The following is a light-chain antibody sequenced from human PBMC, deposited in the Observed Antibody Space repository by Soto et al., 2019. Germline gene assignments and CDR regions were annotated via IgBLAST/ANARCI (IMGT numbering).Light chain of an antibody. CDR1: QDISNY. CDR2: DAS. Sequence: DIQMTQSPSSLSASEGDRVAITCQASQDISNYLNWYQQKPGKAPKLLIYDASNLETGVPSRFSGSGAGTDFTFTISSLQPEDIATYYCQQYANLPPFTFGQGTKL. V-gene: IGKV1-33*01. CDR3: QQYANLPPFT. J-gene: IGKJ2*01.